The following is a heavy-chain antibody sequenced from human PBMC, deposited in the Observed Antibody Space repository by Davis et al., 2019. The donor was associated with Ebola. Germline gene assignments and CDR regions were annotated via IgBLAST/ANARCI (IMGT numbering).Heavy chain of an antibody. CDR3: ARRRSYSSSPLGY. J-gene: IGHJ4*02. CDR1: GGSFSGYY. Sequence: SETLSLTCAVYGGSFSGYYWSWIRQPPGKGLEWNGEINHSGSTNYNPSLKSRVTISVDTSKNQFSLKLSSVTAADTAVYYCARRRSYSSSPLGYWGQGTLVTVSS. D-gene: IGHD6-13*01. CDR2: INHSGST. V-gene: IGHV4-34*01.